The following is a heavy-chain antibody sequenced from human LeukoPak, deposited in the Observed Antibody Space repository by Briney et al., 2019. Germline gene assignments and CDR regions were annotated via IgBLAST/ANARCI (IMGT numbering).Heavy chain of an antibody. D-gene: IGHD2-2*02. Sequence: GGSLRLSCAASGFTFSSYAMSWVRQAPGKGLEWVSAISGSGGSTYYADSVKGRFTISRDNSKNTLYLQMNSLRAEDTALYYCAKWGVPAAILEGYYFDYWGQGTLVTVSS. CDR2: ISGSGGST. CDR1: GFTFSSYA. CDR3: AKWGVPAAILEGYYFDY. J-gene: IGHJ4*02. V-gene: IGHV3-23*01.